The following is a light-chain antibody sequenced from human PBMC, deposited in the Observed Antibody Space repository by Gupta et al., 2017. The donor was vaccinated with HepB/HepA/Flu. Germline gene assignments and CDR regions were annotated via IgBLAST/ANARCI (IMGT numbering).Light chain of an antibody. CDR2: EVS. CDR1: SSDVGSFNR. Sequence: QSALTQPPSVSGSPGPSVTISCPGTSSDVGSFNRVSWYQQPPGTAHKLMISEVSNRPSGVPGRFSGSKSGNTASLTISGLQAEDEADYYCSSYTSSSTWVFGGGTKLTVL. J-gene: IGLJ3*02. V-gene: IGLV2-18*02. CDR3: SSYTSSSTWV.